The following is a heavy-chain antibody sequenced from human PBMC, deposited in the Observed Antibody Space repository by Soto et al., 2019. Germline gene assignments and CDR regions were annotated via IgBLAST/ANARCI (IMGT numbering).Heavy chain of an antibody. D-gene: IGHD3-22*01. CDR2: ISWDGGST. CDR1: GFTFDDYT. CDR3: AKDISGYYLPHYYYGMDV. V-gene: IGHV3-43*01. J-gene: IGHJ6*02. Sequence: GGSLRLSCAASGFTFDDYTMHWVHQAPGKGLEWVSLISWDGGSTYYADSVKGRFTISRDNSKNSLYLQMNSLRTEDTALYYCAKDISGYYLPHYYYGMDVWGQGTTVTVSS.